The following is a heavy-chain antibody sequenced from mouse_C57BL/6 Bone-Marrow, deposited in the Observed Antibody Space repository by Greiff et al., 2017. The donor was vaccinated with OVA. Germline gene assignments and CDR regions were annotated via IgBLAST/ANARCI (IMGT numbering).Heavy chain of an antibody. D-gene: IGHD2-3*01. CDR1: GFNIKDDY. CDR3: TTPIYDGYYYFDY. Sequence: EVQLQQSGAELVRPGASVKLSCTASGFNIKDDYMHWVKQRPEQGLEWIGWIDPENGDTEYASKFQGKATITADTSSNTAYLQLSSLTSEDTAVYYCTTPIYDGYYYFDYWGQGTTLTVSS. CDR2: IDPENGDT. V-gene: IGHV14-4*01. J-gene: IGHJ2*01.